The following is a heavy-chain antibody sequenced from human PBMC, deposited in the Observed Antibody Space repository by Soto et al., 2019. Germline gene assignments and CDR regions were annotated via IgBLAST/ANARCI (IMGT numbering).Heavy chain of an antibody. V-gene: IGHV3-21*01. D-gene: IGHD3-9*01. CDR2: ISSSSTYI. CDR3: ARETTYDILTASYVNWFDP. J-gene: IGHJ5*02. CDR1: GFTFSSYN. Sequence: EVQLVESGGGLVKPGGSLILSCAASGFTFSSYNMNWVRQAPGKGLEWVSSISSSSTYIYYADSVKGRFTISRDNAKNSLYLQMNSLRAEDTAVYYCARETTYDILTASYVNWFDPWGQGTLVTVSS.